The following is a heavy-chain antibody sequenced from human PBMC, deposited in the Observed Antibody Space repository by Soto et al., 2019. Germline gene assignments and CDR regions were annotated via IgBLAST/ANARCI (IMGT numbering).Heavy chain of an antibody. CDR2: IAYDGSNK. CDR1: GFTFSSYA. V-gene: IGHV3-30-3*01. D-gene: IGHD3-16*02. J-gene: IGHJ4*02. Sequence: QVQLLESGGGVVQPGRYLRLSCAASGFTFSSYAMHRVRQAPGKGLEWVEVIAYDGSNKYYADSVKGRFTISRDKSKNTLYRLMNSLRAEDTAVNYCARDEGLGEFSLDYWGQGTLVTVSS. CDR3: ARDEGLGEFSLDY.